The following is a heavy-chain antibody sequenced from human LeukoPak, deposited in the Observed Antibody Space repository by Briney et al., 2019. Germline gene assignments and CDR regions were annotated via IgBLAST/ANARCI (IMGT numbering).Heavy chain of an antibody. CDR3: ARGSANYYDSSGYYYLSLDY. D-gene: IGHD3-22*01. Sequence: GMSLSLSCAASGFIFSSYAMHWVRQAPGKGLGWVALISYDGSNKYYADSVKGRFTISRDNSKNTLYLQMNSLRAEDTTVYYCARGSANYYDSSGYYYLSLDYWGQGTLVTVSS. J-gene: IGHJ4*02. V-gene: IGHV3-30*04. CDR2: ISYDGSNK. CDR1: GFIFSSYA.